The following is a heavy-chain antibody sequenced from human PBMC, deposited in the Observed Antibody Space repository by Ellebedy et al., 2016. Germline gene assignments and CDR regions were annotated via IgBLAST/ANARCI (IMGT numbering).Heavy chain of an antibody. J-gene: IGHJ4*02. CDR2: IRGCGGST. CDR3: AKGAVVGPTSCFDQ. V-gene: IGHV3-23*01. CDR1: GFTSSNYA. D-gene: IGHD1-26*01. Sequence: GGSLRLSCAASGFTSSNYAMNWVRQAQGKGLEWVSVIRGCGGSTHYADPVRGRSTISRDNSRNTLYLQMNSLGADDTAVYYCAKGAVVGPTSCFDQWGQGTLVTVSS.